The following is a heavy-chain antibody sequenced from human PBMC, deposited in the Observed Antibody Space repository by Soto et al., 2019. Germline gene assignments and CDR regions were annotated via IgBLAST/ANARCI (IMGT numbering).Heavy chain of an antibody. CDR3: ARAGGAYYDFWSGYPSDYYMDV. CDR1: GYTFTSYY. D-gene: IGHD3-3*01. V-gene: IGHV1-46*03. Sequence: ASVRASCKASGYTFTSYYMHWVRQAPGQGLEWMGIINPSGGSTSYAQKFQGRVTMTRDTSTSTVYMELSSLRSEDTAVYYCARAGGAYYDFWSGYPSDYYMDVWGKGTTVTVSS. CDR2: INPSGGST. J-gene: IGHJ6*03.